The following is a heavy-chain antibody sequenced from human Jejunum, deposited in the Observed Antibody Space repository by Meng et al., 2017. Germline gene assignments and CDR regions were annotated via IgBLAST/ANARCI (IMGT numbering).Heavy chain of an antibody. V-gene: IGHV4-4*02. J-gene: IGHJ4*02. CDR2: IYHSGTT. CDR3: ATRTRDSFDY. Sequence: QVQLQESGPGLVSPSGTLALTCAVSGGSINGTNWWTWVRQAPGKGLVWIGEIYHSGTTNYNPSLKSRVAISADKSKNQFSLNLYSLSAADTAVYYCATRTRDSFDYWGQGSLVTVSS. CDR1: GGSINGTNW. D-gene: IGHD1-7*01.